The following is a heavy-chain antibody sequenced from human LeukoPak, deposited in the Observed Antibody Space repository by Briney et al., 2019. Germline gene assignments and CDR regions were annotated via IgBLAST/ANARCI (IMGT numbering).Heavy chain of an antibody. V-gene: IGHV1-46*01. CDR2: INPSGGST. CDR1: GYTFTSYY. Sequence: ASVKVYCKASGYTFTSYYMHWVRQTPGQGLEWMGIINPSGGSTSYAQKFQGRVTMTRDTSTSTVYMELSSLRSEDTAVYYCARDPNQYGDYWGQGTLVTVSS. J-gene: IGHJ4*02. CDR3: ARDPNQYGDY. D-gene: IGHD4-17*01.